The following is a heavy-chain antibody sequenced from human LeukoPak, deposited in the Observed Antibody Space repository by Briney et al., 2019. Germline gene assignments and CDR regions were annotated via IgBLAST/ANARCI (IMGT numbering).Heavy chain of an antibody. D-gene: IGHD4-23*01. CDR2: ISGSGGST. CDR1: GFTFSSYA. V-gene: IGHV3-23*01. Sequence: GGSLRLSCAASGFTFSSYAMSWVRQAPGKGLEWVSAISGSGGSTYYADSVKGRFTISRDNPKNTLYLQMNSLRAEDTAVYYCAKDLSTVVTLILDYWGQGTLVTVSS. CDR3: AKDLSTVVTLILDY. J-gene: IGHJ4*02.